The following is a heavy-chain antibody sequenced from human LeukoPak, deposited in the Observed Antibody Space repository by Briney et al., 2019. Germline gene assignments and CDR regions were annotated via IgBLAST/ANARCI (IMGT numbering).Heavy chain of an antibody. J-gene: IGHJ4*02. D-gene: IGHD3-10*01. CDR1: GYTFTSYY. V-gene: IGHV1-46*01. CDR2: INPSGGST. Sequence: ASVKLSCKASGYTFTSYYLHWVRQAPGQGLEWMGTINPSGGSTTYAPKFQGRVTMTRVTSTSTVYMELSSLRAEDTAVYYCARDRPGSGSTIDYWGQGTLVTVSS. CDR3: ARDRPGSGSTIDY.